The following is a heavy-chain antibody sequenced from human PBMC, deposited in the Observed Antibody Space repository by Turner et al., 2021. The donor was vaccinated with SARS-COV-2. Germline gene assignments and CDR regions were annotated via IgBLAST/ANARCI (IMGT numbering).Heavy chain of an antibody. Sequence: QVQLPESAPGLVKPSETLSLTCTVPRGAISSYYGSWIRQPGGKGLEWIGRNYSSGSTNYNPSLKGRVTMSVDTSKNQFYLKLSSVKAADTAVYYCARGRVQLGPVGMDVWGQGTTVTVSS. CDR2: NYSSGST. J-gene: IGHJ6*02. CDR3: ARGRVQLGPVGMDV. V-gene: IGHV4-4*07. CDR1: RGAISSYY. D-gene: IGHD6-6*01.